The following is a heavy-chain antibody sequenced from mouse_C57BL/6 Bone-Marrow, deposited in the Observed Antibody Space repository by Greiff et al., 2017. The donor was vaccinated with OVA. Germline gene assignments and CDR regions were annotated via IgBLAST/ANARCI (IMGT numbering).Heavy chain of an antibody. D-gene: IGHD1-1*01. CDR2: IHPNSGST. CDR1: GYTFTSYW. J-gene: IGHJ1*03. CDR3: APYYYGSRGYFDV. V-gene: IGHV1-64*01. Sequence: VQLQQPGAELVKPGASVKLSCKASGYTFTSYWMHWVKQRPGQGLEWIGMIHPNSGSTNYNEKFKSKATLTVDKSSSTAYMQLSSLISEDSAVYYCAPYYYGSRGYFDVWGTGTTVTVSS.